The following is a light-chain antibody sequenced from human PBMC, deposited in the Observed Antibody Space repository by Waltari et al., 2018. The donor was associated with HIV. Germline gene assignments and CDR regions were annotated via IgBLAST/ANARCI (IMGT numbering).Light chain of an antibody. V-gene: IGLV1-47*01. Sequence: QSVLSQPPSAPGTPGQRVTISCSGGLSNIGSNSASWYQQFSGMAPKLVIFRNDQRPPEVHDRFTGSKSGTSASLIITGLQSEDESDYYCAVWDDKLGAWLFGGGTRVTV. CDR3: AVWDDKLGAWL. CDR2: RND. J-gene: IGLJ3*02. CDR1: LSNIGSNS.